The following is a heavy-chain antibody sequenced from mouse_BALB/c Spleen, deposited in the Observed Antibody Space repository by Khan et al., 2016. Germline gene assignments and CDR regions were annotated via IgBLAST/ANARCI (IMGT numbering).Heavy chain of an antibody. V-gene: IGHV4-1*02. Sequence: VKLLESGGGLVQPGGSLKLSCAASGFDFSRYWMSWVRQAPGKGLEWIGEINPDSSTINYTPSLKDKFIISRDNAKNTLYLQMSKVRSEDTDLSYCARRGYYGYFDYWGQGTTLTVSS. J-gene: IGHJ2*01. CDR2: INPDSSTI. D-gene: IGHD1-1*01. CDR3: ARRGYYGYFDY. CDR1: GFDFSRYW.